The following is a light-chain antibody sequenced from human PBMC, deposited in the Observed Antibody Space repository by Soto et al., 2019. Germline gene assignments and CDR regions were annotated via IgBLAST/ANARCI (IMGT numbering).Light chain of an antibody. CDR2: GDN. J-gene: IGLJ2*01. CDR1: SSNIGSFYD. CDR3: PSYDNSLSNVV. V-gene: IGLV1-40*01. Sequence: QSVLTQPPSVSGAPGQRVTIPCTGSSSNIGSFYDVHWYQQLPGTVPKLLIYGDNNRPSGVPDRFSGSKSGTSASLAITGLQPEDEVDYYCPSYDNSLSNVVFGGGTKLTVL.